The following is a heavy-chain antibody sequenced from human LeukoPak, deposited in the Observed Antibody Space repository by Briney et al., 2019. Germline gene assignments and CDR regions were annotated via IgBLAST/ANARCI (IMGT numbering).Heavy chain of an antibody. CDR2: INPNSGGT. J-gene: IGHJ5*02. CDR3: ARDEMVRGIIHWFDP. CDR1: GHTFTGYY. D-gene: IGHD3-10*01. Sequence: ASVKVSCKASGHTFTGYYMHWVRQAPGQGLEWMGWINPNSGGTNYAQKFQGRVTMTRDTSISTAYMELSRLRSDDTAVYYCARDEMVRGIIHWFDPWGQGTLVTVSS. V-gene: IGHV1-2*02.